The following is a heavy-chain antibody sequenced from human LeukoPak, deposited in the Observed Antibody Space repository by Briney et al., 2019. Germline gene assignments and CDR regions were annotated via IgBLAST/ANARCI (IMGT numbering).Heavy chain of an antibody. Sequence: GGSLRLSCAASGFIFSSYGMYWVRQAPGKGLEWVAVIWHDGSAEFYADSVKGRFSISRDDSKNTLYLQMNSLRAEDTALYYCAKDNRGGWSGYFDYWVQGTLVTVSS. V-gene: IGHV3-33*06. CDR2: IWHDGSAE. CDR3: AKDNRGGWSGYFDY. J-gene: IGHJ4*02. CDR1: GFIFSSYG. D-gene: IGHD6-19*01.